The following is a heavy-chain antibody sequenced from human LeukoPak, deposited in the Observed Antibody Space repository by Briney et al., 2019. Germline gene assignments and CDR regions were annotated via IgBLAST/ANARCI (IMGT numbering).Heavy chain of an antibody. CDR3: ARVAYSSSWRERYKYYLDY. Sequence: GWSLRLSCAASAFTFSSYGMNWVRQAPRKGLEWVSSISSTSNYIYYSDSVKGRFTISRDNAKNSLYLQMNSLRAEDTAVYYCARVAYSSSWRERYKYYLDYWGQGTLVTVSS. J-gene: IGHJ4*02. D-gene: IGHD6-13*01. CDR1: AFTFSSYG. CDR2: ISSTSNYI. V-gene: IGHV3-21*01.